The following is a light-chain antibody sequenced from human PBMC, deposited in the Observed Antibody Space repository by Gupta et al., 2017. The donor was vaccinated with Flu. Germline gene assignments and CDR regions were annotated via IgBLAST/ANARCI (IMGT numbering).Light chain of an antibody. J-gene: IGKJ3*01. CDR3: QQYGSSPFT. Sequence: ERATLSCRASQSVSSSYLAWYQQKPGQAPRLLIYGASSRATGIPDRFSGSGSGTDFTLTISRLELEDFAVYYCQQYGSSPFTFGPGTKVDIK. V-gene: IGKV3-20*01. CDR1: QSVSSSY. CDR2: GAS.